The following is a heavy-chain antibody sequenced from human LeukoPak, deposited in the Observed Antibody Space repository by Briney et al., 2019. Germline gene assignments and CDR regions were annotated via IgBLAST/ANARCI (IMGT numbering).Heavy chain of an antibody. J-gene: IGHJ4*02. Sequence: GGSLRLSCEASGFIFSTYGMHWVRQAPGKGLEWVAVIWYDGSNKYYADSVKGRFTISRDNSKNTLYLQMSSLRAEDTAVYYCVRVVDIVATIWFDYWGQGTLVTVSS. CDR2: IWYDGSNK. CDR3: VRVVDIVATIWFDY. D-gene: IGHD5-12*01. CDR1: GFIFSTYG. V-gene: IGHV3-33*01.